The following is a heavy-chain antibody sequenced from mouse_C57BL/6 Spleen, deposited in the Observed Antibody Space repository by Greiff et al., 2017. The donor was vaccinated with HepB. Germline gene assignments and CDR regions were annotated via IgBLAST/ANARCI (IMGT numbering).Heavy chain of an antibody. J-gene: IGHJ4*01. V-gene: IGHV5-4*03. CDR1: GFTFSSYA. Sequence: EVMLVESGGGLVKPGGSLKLSCAASGFTFSSYAMSWVRQTPEKRLEWVATISDGGSYTYYPDNVKGRFTISRDNDKNNLYLQMSHLKSEDKAMYYCARVFRDAMDYWGQGTSVTVSS. D-gene: IGHD3-1*01. CDR2: ISDGGSYT. CDR3: ARVFRDAMDY.